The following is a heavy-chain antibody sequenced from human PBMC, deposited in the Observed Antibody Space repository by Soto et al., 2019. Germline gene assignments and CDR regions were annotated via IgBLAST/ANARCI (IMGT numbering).Heavy chain of an antibody. J-gene: IGHJ6*02. CDR2: IYHSGST. V-gene: IGHV4-4*02. Sequence: QVQVQDSGPGLVKPSGALSLTCAVSGGSISSSNWWSWVRQPPGKGLEWIGEIYHSGSTNYNPSLKSRVTISVDKSKNQFSLKLSSVTAADTAVYYCARVVGGYYYGTDVWGQGTTVTVSS. CDR3: ARVVGGYYYGTDV. D-gene: IGHD2-2*01. CDR1: GGSISSSNW.